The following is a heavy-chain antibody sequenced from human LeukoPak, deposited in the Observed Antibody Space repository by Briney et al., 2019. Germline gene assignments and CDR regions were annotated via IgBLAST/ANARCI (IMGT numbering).Heavy chain of an antibody. Sequence: SGPTLVKPTQTLTLTCTFSGFSLNTNGVAVGWIRQPPGKALEWLALIYWDDDERYNPSLKSRLTITKDTSKNQVVLTMTNMDPVDTATYYCAHRRIVAAGTRWFDPWGQGTLVTVSS. CDR1: GFSLNTNGVA. V-gene: IGHV2-5*02. CDR2: IYWDDDE. CDR3: AHRRIVAAGTRWFDP. J-gene: IGHJ5*02. D-gene: IGHD6-13*01.